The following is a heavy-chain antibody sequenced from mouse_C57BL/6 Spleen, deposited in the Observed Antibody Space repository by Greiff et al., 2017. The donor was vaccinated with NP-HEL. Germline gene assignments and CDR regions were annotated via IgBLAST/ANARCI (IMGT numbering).Heavy chain of an antibody. CDR2: ISYDGSN. J-gene: IGHJ4*01. CDR1: GYSITSGYY. CDR3: AREGDYVDYYAMDY. V-gene: IGHV3-6*01. Sequence: DVQLQESGPGLVKPSQSLSLTCSVTGYSITSGYYWNWIRQFPGNKLEWMGYISYDGSNNYNPSLKNRISITRDTSKNQFFLKLNSVTTEDTATYYCAREGDYVDYYAMDYWGQGTSVTVSS. D-gene: IGHD1-1*02.